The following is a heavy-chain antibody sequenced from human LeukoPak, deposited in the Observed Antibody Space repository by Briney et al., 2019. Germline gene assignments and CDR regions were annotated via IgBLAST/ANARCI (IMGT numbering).Heavy chain of an antibody. Sequence: GGSLRLSCAASGFTFDDYAMHWVRQAPGKGLEWVSGISWKSNSIGYTDSVKGRFTISRDNTKNSLYLQMNSLRTEDTALYYCAKDIMITFGGLTHWGQGTLVTVSS. J-gene: IGHJ4*02. CDR2: ISWKSNSI. CDR3: AKDIMITFGGLTH. D-gene: IGHD3-16*01. V-gene: IGHV3-9*01. CDR1: GFTFDDYA.